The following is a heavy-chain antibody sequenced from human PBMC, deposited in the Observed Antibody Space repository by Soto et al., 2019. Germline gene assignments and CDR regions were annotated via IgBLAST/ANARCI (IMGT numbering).Heavy chain of an antibody. Sequence: PGVSLRLSCAASGFTFSSYGMHWVRQAPGKGLEWVAVISYDGSNKYYADSMKGRFTISRDNSKNTLYLQMNSLRAEDTAVYYCAKENPYYDFWSGYYGYYYMDVWGKWT. CDR2: ISYDGSNK. CDR1: GFTFSSYG. J-gene: IGHJ6*03. D-gene: IGHD3-3*01. V-gene: IGHV3-30*18. CDR3: AKENPYYDFWSGYYGYYYMDV.